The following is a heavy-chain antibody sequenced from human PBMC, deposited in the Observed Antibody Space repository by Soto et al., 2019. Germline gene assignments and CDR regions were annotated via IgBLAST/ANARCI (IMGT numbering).Heavy chain of an antibody. CDR2: MNPNSGNT. V-gene: IGHV1-8*01. J-gene: IGHJ6*03. Sequence: GASVKVSCKASGYTFTSYDINWVRQATGQGLEWMGWMNPNSGNTGYAQKFQGRVTMTRNTSISTAYMELSSLRSEDTAVYYCARRLFLERFDPYYYMDVWGKGTTVTVSS. CDR3: ARRLFLERFDPYYYMDV. CDR1: GYTFTSYD. D-gene: IGHD3-3*01.